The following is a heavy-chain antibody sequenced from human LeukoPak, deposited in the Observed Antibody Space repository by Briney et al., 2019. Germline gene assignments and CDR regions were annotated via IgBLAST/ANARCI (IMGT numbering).Heavy chain of an antibody. J-gene: IGHJ6*02. CDR1: GGSFSGYY. CDR3: ARGPDTAMVTPYYYGMDV. V-gene: IGHV4-34*01. CDR2: INHSGST. Sequence: SETLSLTCAVYGGSFSGYYWSWIRQPPGKGLEWIGEINHSGSTNYNPSLKSRVTISVDTSKNQFSLKLSSVTAADTAVYYCARGPDTAMVTPYYYGMDVWGQGTRSPSP. D-gene: IGHD5-18*01.